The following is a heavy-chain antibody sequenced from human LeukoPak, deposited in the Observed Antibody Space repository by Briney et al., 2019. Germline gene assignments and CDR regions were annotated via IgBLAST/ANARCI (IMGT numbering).Heavy chain of an antibody. V-gene: IGHV3-23*01. D-gene: IGHD6-13*01. CDR3: TKGGDFTNSWYYYGMDV. J-gene: IGHJ6*02. CDR2: VSGGVGAT. CDR1: GFTFSSYW. Sequence: GGSLRLSCAASGFTFSSYWMSWVRQAPGKGLEWVASVSGGVGATYYSDSVRGRFTISRDNSKKTVSLQLNSLRAEDTAVYYCTKGGDFTNSWYYYGMDVWGQGTTVIVSS.